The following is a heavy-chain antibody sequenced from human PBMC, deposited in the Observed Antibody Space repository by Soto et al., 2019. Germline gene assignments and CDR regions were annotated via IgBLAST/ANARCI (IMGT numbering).Heavy chain of an antibody. Sequence: QVQLVQSGAEVKKPGASVKVSCKASGYNFTSFGISWVRQAPGQGLEWMGWITGYNGNTNYAQKFQGRVTMTTDTSTSTGYMELRSLRSDDTAMYYFARYWGSSSWYFDYWGQGTLVTVSS. CDR1: GYNFTSFG. CDR2: ITGYNGNT. CDR3: ARYWGSSSWYFDY. J-gene: IGHJ4*02. D-gene: IGHD6-13*01. V-gene: IGHV1-18*01.